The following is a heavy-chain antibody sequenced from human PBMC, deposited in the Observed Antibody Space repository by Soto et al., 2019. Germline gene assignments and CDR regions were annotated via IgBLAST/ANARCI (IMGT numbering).Heavy chain of an antibody. V-gene: IGHV1-3*01. CDR3: ARDFSYDNSGYYSPFDY. J-gene: IGHJ4*02. D-gene: IGHD3-22*01. CDR1: GYTFTSYA. Sequence: ASVKVSCKASGYTFTSYAMHWVRQAPGQRLEWMGWINAGNGNTKYSQKFQGRVTITRDTSASTAYMELSSLRSEDTAVYYCARDFSYDNSGYYSPFDYWGQGTLVTVSS. CDR2: INAGNGNT.